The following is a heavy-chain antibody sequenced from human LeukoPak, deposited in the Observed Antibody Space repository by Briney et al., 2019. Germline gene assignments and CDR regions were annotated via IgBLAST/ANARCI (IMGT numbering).Heavy chain of an antibody. CDR2: ISSSGSTI. CDR3: ARDTDYGAPLDY. V-gene: IGHV3-48*03. Sequence: PGGSLRLSCAASGFTFSSYEMNWVRQAPGKGLEGVSYISSSGSTIYYADSVKGRFTISRDNAKNSLYLHMNSLRAEDTAVYYCARDTDYGAPLDYWGQGTLVTVSS. D-gene: IGHD4-17*01. CDR1: GFTFSSYE. J-gene: IGHJ4*02.